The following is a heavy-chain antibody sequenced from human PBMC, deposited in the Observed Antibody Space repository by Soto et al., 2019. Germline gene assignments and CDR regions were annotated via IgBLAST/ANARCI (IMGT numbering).Heavy chain of an antibody. Sequence: QVQLHQWGAGLLKPSETLSLTCVVYGESMSGYHWSWIRQSPGKGLEWIGEINHSGSTDYNPSLKSRVTISIDTSKNQFFLNLTSVTAADTAVYYCAREGERPDFWGQGTLVTVSS. CDR3: AREGERPDF. J-gene: IGHJ1*01. CDR2: INHSGST. V-gene: IGHV4-34*01. CDR1: GESMSGYH. D-gene: IGHD3-16*01.